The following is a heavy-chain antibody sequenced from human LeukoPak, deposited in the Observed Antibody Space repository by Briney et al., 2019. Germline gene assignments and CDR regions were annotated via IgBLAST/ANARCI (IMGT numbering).Heavy chain of an antibody. V-gene: IGHV1-8*01. Sequence: ASVKVSCKASGYTFTSYDINWVRQATGQGLEWMGWMNPNSGNTGYAQKFQGRVTMTRNTSISTAYMELSGLRSEDTAVYYCARGVRITIFGVVTNYYYMDVWGKGTTVTVSS. CDR1: GYTFTSYD. J-gene: IGHJ6*03. CDR3: ARGVRITIFGVVTNYYYMDV. CDR2: MNPNSGNT. D-gene: IGHD3-3*01.